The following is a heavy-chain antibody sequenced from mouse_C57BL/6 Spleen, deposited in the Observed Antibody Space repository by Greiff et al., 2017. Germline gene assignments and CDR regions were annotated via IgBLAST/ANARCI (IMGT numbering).Heavy chain of an antibody. J-gene: IGHJ3*01. Sequence: VHLQQSGAELVRPGASVTLSCKASGYTFTDYEMHWVKQTPVHGLEWIGAIDPETGGTAYNQKFKGKAILTADKSSSTAYMELRSLTSEDSAVYYCTRGYYGNSPWFAYWGQGTLVTVSA. CDR2: IDPETGGT. CDR3: TRGYYGNSPWFAY. CDR1: GYTFTDYE. D-gene: IGHD2-1*01. V-gene: IGHV1-15*01.